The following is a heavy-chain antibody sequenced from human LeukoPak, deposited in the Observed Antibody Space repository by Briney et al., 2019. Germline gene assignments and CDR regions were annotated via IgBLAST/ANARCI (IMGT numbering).Heavy chain of an antibody. CDR2: IDWDEDK. Sequence: SGPTLVNPTQTLTLTCTFSGFSLSTSGMRVSWIRQPPGKALEWLARIDWDEDKFYSTSLKTRLTISKDTSKNQVVLTMTNMDPVDTATYYCARTFRISAVGYYYFDYWGQGTLVTVSS. D-gene: IGHD6-13*01. CDR3: ARTFRISAVGYYYFDY. CDR1: GFSLSTSGMR. V-gene: IGHV2-70*04. J-gene: IGHJ4*02.